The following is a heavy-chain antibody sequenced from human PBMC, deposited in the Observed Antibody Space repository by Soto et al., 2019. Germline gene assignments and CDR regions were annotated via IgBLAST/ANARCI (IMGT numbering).Heavy chain of an antibody. CDR1: GYTFTGYY. D-gene: IGHD4-4*01. CDR2: INPNSGGT. CDR3: ARDLGATVIDYFYYVMDV. V-gene: IGHV1-2*02. Sequence: VASVKVSCKTSGYTFTGYYIHWVRQAPGQGLEWMGWINPNSGGTSSAQKLQGRVTMTRDTSISTAYMELSRLRSDDTAVYYCARDLGATVIDYFYYVMDVWGQGTTVTVSS. J-gene: IGHJ6*02.